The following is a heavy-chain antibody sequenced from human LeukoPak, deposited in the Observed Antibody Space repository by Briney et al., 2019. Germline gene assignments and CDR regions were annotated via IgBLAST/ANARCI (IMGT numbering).Heavy chain of an antibody. CDR2: INHSGST. CDR1: GGSFSGYY. J-gene: IGHJ4*02. V-gene: IGHV4-34*01. Sequence: SETLSLTCAVYGGSFSGYYWSWIGQPPGKGLEWIGEINHSGSTNYNPSLKSRVTISVDTSKNQFSLKLSSVTAADTAVYYCARVTMVRGVTDKEGIDYWGQGTLVTVSS. D-gene: IGHD3-10*01. CDR3: ARVTMVRGVTDKEGIDY.